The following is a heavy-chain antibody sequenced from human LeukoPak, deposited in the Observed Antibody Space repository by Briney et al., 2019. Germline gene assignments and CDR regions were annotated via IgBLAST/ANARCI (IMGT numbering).Heavy chain of an antibody. J-gene: IGHJ6*02. CDR1: GGSISSSSYY. D-gene: IGHD2-15*01. V-gene: IGHV4-39*01. CDR2: IYYSEST. Sequence: SETLSLTCTVSGGSISSSSYYWGWIRQPPGKGLEWIGSIYYSESTYYNPSLKSRVTISVDTSKNQFSLKLSSVTAADTAVYYCASILGYCSGGSCAPYYYYYGMDVWGQGTTVTVSS. CDR3: ASILGYCSGGSCAPYYYYYGMDV.